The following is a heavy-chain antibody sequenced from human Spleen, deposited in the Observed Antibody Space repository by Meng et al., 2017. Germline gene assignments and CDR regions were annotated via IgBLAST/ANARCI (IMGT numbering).Heavy chain of an antibody. CDR2: IWHAGGT. CDR3: ARARQTAMVVDY. J-gene: IGHJ4*02. CDR1: GGSMNNDHW. Sequence: GQLRESGPGLVRPSETLSLTCTVSGGSMNNDHWWSWVRQTPGKGLEWIGEIWHAGGTNYNPSLKSRVTISVDTSKNQFSLKLSSVTAADTAVYYCARARQTAMVVDYWGQGTLVTVSS. V-gene: IGHV4-4*02. D-gene: IGHD5-18*01.